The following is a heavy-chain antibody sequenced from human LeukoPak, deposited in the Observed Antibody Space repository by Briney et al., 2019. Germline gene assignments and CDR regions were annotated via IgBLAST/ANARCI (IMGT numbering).Heavy chain of an antibody. Sequence: PGGSLRLSCAASGFTFSSYSMNWVRQAPGKGPEWVSYISSSSSTIYYADSVKGRFTISRDNAKNSLYLQMNSLRAEDTAVYYCARTDFYGDYTDAFDIWGQGTMVTVSS. J-gene: IGHJ3*02. V-gene: IGHV3-48*01. D-gene: IGHD4-17*01. CDR1: GFTFSSYS. CDR2: ISSSSSTI. CDR3: ARTDFYGDYTDAFDI.